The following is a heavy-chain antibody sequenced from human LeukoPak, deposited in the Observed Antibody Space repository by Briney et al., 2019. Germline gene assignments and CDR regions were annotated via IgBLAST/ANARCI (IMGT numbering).Heavy chain of an antibody. D-gene: IGHD1-26*01. V-gene: IGHV5-51*01. CDR2: IYPGGSDT. CDR3: ARHHSGSYHDF. CDR1: GYSFTNCW. J-gene: IGHJ4*02. Sequence: GESLKISCRGSGYSFTNCWIGWVRQMPGKGLEWMGIIYPGGSDTRYSPSFQGQVTISADKSFSTAYLQWSSLKASDTAMYYCARHHSGSYHDFWGQGTLVSVSS.